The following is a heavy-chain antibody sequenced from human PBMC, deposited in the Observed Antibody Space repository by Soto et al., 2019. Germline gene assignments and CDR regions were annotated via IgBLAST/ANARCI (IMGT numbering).Heavy chain of an antibody. CDR2: ITGSGGST. Sequence: GGSLRLSCAGSGFTFNTHAMSWVRQAQGKGLEWFSSITGSGGSTYYADSVKGRFTISRDNSKNTLYPQMNSLRAEDTVLYYCAKGQVAGQVTYYYANNYMDARGKGNTVTISS. J-gene: IGHJ6*03. D-gene: IGHD2-21*02. V-gene: IGHV3-23*01. CDR3: AKGQVAGQVTYYYANNYMDA. CDR1: GFTFNTHA.